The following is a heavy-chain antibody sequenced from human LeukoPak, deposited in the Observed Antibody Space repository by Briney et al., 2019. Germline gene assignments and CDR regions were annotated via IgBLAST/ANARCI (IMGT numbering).Heavy chain of an antibody. V-gene: IGHV3-7*01. J-gene: IGHJ3*02. Sequence: PGGSLRLSCAASRFTFSNYWMSWVRQAPGKGLEWVANMKQDGSEINYVDSVKGRFTISRDNATNSLYLQMNSLRVEDTAVYYCARVSGDGESSYRALDIWGQGTMVTVSS. CDR2: MKQDGSEI. D-gene: IGHD1-26*01. CDR1: RFTFSNYW. CDR3: ARVSGDGESSYRALDI.